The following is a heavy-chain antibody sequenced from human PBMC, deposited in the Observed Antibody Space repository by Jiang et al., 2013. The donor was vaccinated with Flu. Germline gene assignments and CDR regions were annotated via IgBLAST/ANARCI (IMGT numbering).Heavy chain of an antibody. CDR1: GGTFTSYA. CDR2: IIPVLAIT. D-gene: IGHD1-14*01. CDR3: ARDRDLNLFDP. V-gene: IGHV1-69*04. J-gene: IGHJ5*02. Sequence: GAEVKKPGSSVKVSCKASGGTFTSYAISWVRQAPGQGLEWMGGIIPVLAITNYAQDFQGRVTITADKSTNTAYMELSSLRFEDTAVYYCARDRDLNLFDPWGQGTLVTVSS.